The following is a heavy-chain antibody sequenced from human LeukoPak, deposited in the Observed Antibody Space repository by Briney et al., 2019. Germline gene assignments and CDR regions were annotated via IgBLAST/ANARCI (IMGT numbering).Heavy chain of an antibody. Sequence: PSETLSLTCAVSGGSINIGIYSWSWIRQPPGKGLEWIGYIYYSGSTYYNPSLKSRVTISVDTSKNQFSLKLNSVTAADTAVYYCARAGSSWYNFDYWGQGTLVTVSS. CDR1: GGSINIGIYS. CDR3: ARAGSSWYNFDY. J-gene: IGHJ4*02. V-gene: IGHV4-30-4*07. CDR2: IYYSGST. D-gene: IGHD6-13*01.